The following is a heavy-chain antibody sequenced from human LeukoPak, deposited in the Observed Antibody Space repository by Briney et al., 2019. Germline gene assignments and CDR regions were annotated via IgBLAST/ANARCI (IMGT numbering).Heavy chain of an antibody. Sequence: GGSLRLSCAASGFTFSSYWMSWVRQAPGKGLEWVANIKQDGSEKYYVDSVKGRFTISRDNAKNSLYLQMNSLRAEDTAVYYCARVDIVGATAYLYYFDYWGQGTLVTVSS. CDR2: IKQDGSEK. CDR1: GFTFSSYW. D-gene: IGHD1-26*01. CDR3: ARVDIVGATAYLYYFDY. V-gene: IGHV3-7*03. J-gene: IGHJ4*02.